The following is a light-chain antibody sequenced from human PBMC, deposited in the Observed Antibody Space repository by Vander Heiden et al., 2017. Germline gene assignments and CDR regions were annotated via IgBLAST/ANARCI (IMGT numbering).Light chain of an antibody. CDR2: GAS. CDR3: QQYGSSLIT. CDR1: QSVSSSY. J-gene: IGKJ3*01. V-gene: IGKV3-20*01. Sequence: EIVLTQSPGTLSLSPGERATLSCRASQSVSSSYLAWYQQKPGQAPRLLIYGASSRATGIPDRFRGSGSGTDFTLTISRLEPEDFAVYYCQQYGSSLITFGPGTKVDFK.